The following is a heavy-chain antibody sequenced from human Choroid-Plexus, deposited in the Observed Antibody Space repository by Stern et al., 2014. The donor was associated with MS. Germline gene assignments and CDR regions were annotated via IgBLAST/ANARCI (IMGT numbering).Heavy chain of an antibody. CDR2: ISYDGSK. V-gene: IGHV3-30*18. CDR1: GFSFSSFG. Sequence: VQLVESGGGVVQPGRALRLSCAASGFSFSSFGMHWVRQAPGKGLEWVALISYDGSKDYADSVKGRFAISRDNSKNTLYLQMNSLRAEDTAVYYCAKDRQYLTFCFDFWGQGALVTVSS. CDR3: AKDRQYLTFCFDF. D-gene: IGHD2/OR15-2a*01. J-gene: IGHJ4*02.